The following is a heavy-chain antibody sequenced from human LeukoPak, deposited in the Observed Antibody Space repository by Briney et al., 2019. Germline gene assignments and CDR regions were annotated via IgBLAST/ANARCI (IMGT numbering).Heavy chain of an antibody. Sequence: PGGSLRLSCAASGFTFSSYSMNWVRQAPGKGLEWVSYISSSSSTIYYADSVKGRFTISRDNAKNSLYLQMNSLRAEDTAVYYCARDGPITMARGVYDYWGQGTLVTVSS. CDR3: ARDGPITMARGVYDY. CDR1: GFTFSSYS. J-gene: IGHJ4*02. CDR2: ISSSSSTI. V-gene: IGHV3-48*01. D-gene: IGHD3-10*01.